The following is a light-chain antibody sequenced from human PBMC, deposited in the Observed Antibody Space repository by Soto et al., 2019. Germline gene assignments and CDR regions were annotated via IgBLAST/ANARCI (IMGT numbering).Light chain of an antibody. J-gene: IGKJ5*01. Sequence: DIHLTQSPSFLSASVGDRVIITCRASQGISNSLAWYQQKPGKAPKLLIYAASTLQSGVPSRFNGSGSGTELTLTISSLQTEDVATYYCQQVNRYPITFGQGTRLEIK. V-gene: IGKV1-9*01. CDR3: QQVNRYPIT. CDR2: AAS. CDR1: QGISNS.